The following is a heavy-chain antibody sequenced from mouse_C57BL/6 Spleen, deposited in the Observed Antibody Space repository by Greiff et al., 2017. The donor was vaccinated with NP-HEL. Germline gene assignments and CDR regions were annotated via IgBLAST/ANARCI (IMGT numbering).Heavy chain of an antibody. D-gene: IGHD2-4*01. CDR1: GYTFTSYW. CDR3: ARCSYDYAGRWFAY. CDR2: IDPSDSYT. Sequence: QVQLQQPGAELVMPGASVKLSCKASGYTFTSYWMHWVKQRPGQGLEWIGEIDPSDSYTNYNQKFKGKSTLTVDKSSSTAYLQLSSLTSEDSAVYYCARCSYDYAGRWFAYWGQGTLVTVSA. J-gene: IGHJ3*01. V-gene: IGHV1-69*01.